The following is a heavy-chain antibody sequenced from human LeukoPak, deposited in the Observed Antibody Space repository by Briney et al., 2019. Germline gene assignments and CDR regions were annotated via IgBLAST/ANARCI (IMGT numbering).Heavy chain of an antibody. CDR1: GFTFSSYS. J-gene: IGHJ4*02. D-gene: IGHD6-13*01. CDR3: ARERVVAAAVPFDY. CDR2: ISSSSSYI. V-gene: IGHV3-21*01. Sequence: GGSLRLSCAASGFTFSSYSMNWVRQAPGKGLEWVSSISSSSSYIYYADSVKGRFTISRDNAKNSLYLQMNSLRAEGTAVYYCARERVVAAAVPFDYWGQGTLVTVSS.